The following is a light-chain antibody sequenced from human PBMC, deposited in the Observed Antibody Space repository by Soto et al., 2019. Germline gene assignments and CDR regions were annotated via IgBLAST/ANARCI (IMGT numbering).Light chain of an antibody. CDR2: GAY. CDR3: QQYGNSPQT. V-gene: IGKV3-20*01. CDR1: QSVNSNY. J-gene: IGKJ1*01. Sequence: EVVLTQSPATLPLSPGERATLSCRASQSVNSNYVAWYHHKPGQAPRLLIYGAYHRAAGISDRFSGSGSGTDFPLTISRLEPEDFAVYYCQQYGNSPQTFGQGTKVEIK.